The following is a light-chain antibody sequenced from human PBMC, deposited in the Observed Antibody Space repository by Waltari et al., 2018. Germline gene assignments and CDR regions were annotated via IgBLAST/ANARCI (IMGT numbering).Light chain of an antibody. Sequence: QSVLTQPPSASGTPGQWVTTSWSGSEPNVGSSYVYLYQHLPGAAPKVLMFRDDERASGIPDRFSGSKSGTSASLAISGLRSEDEADYYCAAWDDSLSCWVFGGGTKLTVL. CDR3: AAWDDSLSCWV. J-gene: IGLJ3*02. CDR1: EPNVGSSY. CDR2: RDD. V-gene: IGLV1-47*01.